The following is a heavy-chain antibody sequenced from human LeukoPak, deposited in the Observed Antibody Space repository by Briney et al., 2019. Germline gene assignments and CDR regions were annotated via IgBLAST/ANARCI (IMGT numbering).Heavy chain of an antibody. V-gene: IGHV4-39*07. CDR3: ARVGSAGEIDY. D-gene: IGHD7-27*01. Sequence: SETLSLTCTVSGGSISSSSYYWGWIRQPPGKGLGWIGSIYYSGSTYYNPSLKSRVTISVDTSKNQFSLKLSSVTAADTAVYYGARVGSAGEIDYWGQGTLVTVSS. CDR1: GGSISSSSYY. CDR2: IYYSGST. J-gene: IGHJ4*02.